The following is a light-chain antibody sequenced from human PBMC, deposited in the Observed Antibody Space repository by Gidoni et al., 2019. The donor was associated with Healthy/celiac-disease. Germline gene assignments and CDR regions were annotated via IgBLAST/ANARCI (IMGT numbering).Light chain of an antibody. CDR3: QQGYSTPYT. CDR2: AAS. V-gene: IGKV1-39*01. CDR1: QSISSY. J-gene: IGKJ2*01. Sequence: DIQMTQSPSSLSASVGARVTITCRASQSISSYLNWYQQKPGKAPKLLIYAASSLQSGFPSRFSGSASGTDFTLTISSLQPEDFASYYCQQGYSTPYTFGQGTKLEIK.